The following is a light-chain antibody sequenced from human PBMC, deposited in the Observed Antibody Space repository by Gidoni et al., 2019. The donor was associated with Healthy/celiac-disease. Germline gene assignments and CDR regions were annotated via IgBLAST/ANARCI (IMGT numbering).Light chain of an antibody. CDR3: HHRRNWPALT. V-gene: IGKV3-11*01. CDR1: PSVSSY. Sequence: ESVLTQSPATLSLSPGERATLSCRASPSVSSYLAWYQQKPGQAPRLLIYDASNRATGIPARFSGSGSGTDFTLTISSLEPEDFAVYYCHHRRNWPALTFGGXTKVEIK. J-gene: IGKJ4*01. CDR2: DAS.